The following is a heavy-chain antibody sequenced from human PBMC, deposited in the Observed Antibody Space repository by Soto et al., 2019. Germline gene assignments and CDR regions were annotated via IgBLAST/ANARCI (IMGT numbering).Heavy chain of an antibody. J-gene: IGHJ6*03. CDR1: LFTFSRYW. CDR2: IRQDGSEK. Sequence: GGSLRLSCEASLFTFSRYWRTWVRLAQGKGLEWVANIRQDGSEKYYVDSVKGRFTISRDNAKNSLSLQMNNLRPDDTAVYYCARAGSNYFASGSSLPYYMDVWGKGTTVTVSS. V-gene: IGHV3-7*01. D-gene: IGHD3-10*01. CDR3: ARAGSNYFASGSSLPYYMDV.